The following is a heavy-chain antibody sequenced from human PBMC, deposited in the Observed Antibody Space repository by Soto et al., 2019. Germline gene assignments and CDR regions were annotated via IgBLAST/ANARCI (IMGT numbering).Heavy chain of an antibody. J-gene: IGHJ4*02. CDR1: GGSISSGDYY. CDR3: ARGSAVDSDYYFDY. Sequence: QVQLQESGPGLVKPSQTLSLTCTVSGGSISSGDYYWSWIRQPPGKGLEWIGYIYYSGSTYYTPSLKSRVTISVDTSMNQLSLRLTSVTAADTAVYYCARGSAVDSDYYFDYWGQGTLVTVSS. CDR2: IYYSGST. D-gene: IGHD4-4*01. V-gene: IGHV4-30-4*01.